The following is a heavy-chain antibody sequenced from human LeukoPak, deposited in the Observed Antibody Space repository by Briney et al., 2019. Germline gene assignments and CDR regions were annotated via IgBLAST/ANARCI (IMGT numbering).Heavy chain of an antibody. CDR1: GFTFSSYA. Sequence: GGSLRLSCAASGFTFSSYAMSWVRQAPGKGLEWVSAISGSGGSTYYADSVKGRFTISRDNSKNTLYLQMNSLRAEDTAVYYCAKALNYYDSSGYYDYWGQGTLVTVSS. D-gene: IGHD3-22*01. CDR3: AKALNYYDSSGYYDY. V-gene: IGHV3-23*01. CDR2: ISGSGGST. J-gene: IGHJ4*02.